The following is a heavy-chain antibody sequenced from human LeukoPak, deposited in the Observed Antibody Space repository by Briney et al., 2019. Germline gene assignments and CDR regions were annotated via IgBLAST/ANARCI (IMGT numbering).Heavy chain of an antibody. CDR1: GGSISSYY. CDR3: ARDGKYQLLDNWFDP. D-gene: IGHD2-2*01. CDR2: IYTSGST. J-gene: IGHJ5*02. V-gene: IGHV4-4*07. Sequence: SETLSLTCTVSGGSISSYYWSWIRQPAGKGLEWIGRIYTSGSTNYNPSLKSRVTMSVDTSKNQFSLKLSSVTAADTAVYYCARDGKYQLLDNWFDPWGQGTLVTVSS.